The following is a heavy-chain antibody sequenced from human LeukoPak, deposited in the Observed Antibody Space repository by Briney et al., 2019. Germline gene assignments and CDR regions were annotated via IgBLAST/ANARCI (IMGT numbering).Heavy chain of an antibody. CDR2: IRYDGSNK. V-gene: IGHV3-30*02. D-gene: IGHD2/OR15-2a*01. J-gene: IGHJ6*03. CDR1: GFTFSSYG. CDR3: ARDKNIFVGDGGLGYNFYMDV. Sequence: GGSLRLSCAAPGFTFSSYGMHWVRQAPGKGLEWVAFIRYDGSNKYYADSVKGRFTISRDNSKNTLYLQMNSLRPDDTAVYYCARDKNIFVGDGGLGYNFYMDVWGKGTTVTISS.